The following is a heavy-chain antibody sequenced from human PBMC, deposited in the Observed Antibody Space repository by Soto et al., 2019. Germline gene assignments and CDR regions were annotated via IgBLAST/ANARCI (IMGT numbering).Heavy chain of an antibody. J-gene: IGHJ3*02. CDR3: ARDVAYDSSPFDI. V-gene: IGHV4-38-2*02. CDR1: GYSISRGYY. CDR2: IYHSGTT. Sequence: SETLSLTCSVSGYSISRGYYWGWIRQPPGKGLEWIGYIYHSGTTYYSPSLKSRVTISVDRSKNQFSLKLSSVTAADTAVYYCARDVAYDSSPFDIWGQGTMVTVSS. D-gene: IGHD3-22*01.